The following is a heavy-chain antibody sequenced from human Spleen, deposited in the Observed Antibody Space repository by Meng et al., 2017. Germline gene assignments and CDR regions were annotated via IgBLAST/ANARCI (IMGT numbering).Heavy chain of an antibody. J-gene: IGHJ3*02. CDR2: IIASGGTT. Sequence: GESLKISCAASGFTFSTYAMTWVRQAPGEGLEWVSGIIASGGTTYYADSVKGRFTISRDNSKNMLYLQMNSLRAEDTAIYYCAKDQGGNWNDAFDIWGQGTMVTVSS. D-gene: IGHD1-1*01. CDR1: GFTFSTYA. CDR3: AKDQGGNWNDAFDI. V-gene: IGHV3-23*01.